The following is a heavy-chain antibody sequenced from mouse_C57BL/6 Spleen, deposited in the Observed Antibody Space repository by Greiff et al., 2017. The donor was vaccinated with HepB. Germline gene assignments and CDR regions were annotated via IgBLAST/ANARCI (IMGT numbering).Heavy chain of an antibody. CDR2: IDPNSGGT. D-gene: IGHD2-5*01. J-gene: IGHJ4*01. V-gene: IGHV1-72*01. Sequence: QVQLQQSGAELVKPGASVKLSCKASGYTFTSYWMHWVKQRPGRGLEWIGRIDPNSGGTKYNEKVKSKATLTVDKPSSTAYMQLSSLTSEDSAVYYCARSYSNSVRYAMDYWGQGTSVTVSS. CDR3: ARSYSNSVRYAMDY. CDR1: GYTFTSYW.